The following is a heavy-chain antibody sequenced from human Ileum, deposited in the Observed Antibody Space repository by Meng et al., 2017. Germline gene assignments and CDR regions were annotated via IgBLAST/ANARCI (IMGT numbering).Heavy chain of an antibody. CDR3: ARDIARNWFYS. CDR1: GDSMNRSTSY. D-gene: IGHD2-15*01. J-gene: IGHJ5*02. CDR2: VHNSGSF. V-gene: IGHV4-39*07. Sequence: HLGLEESGPGLVMPMETLFLTCRFSGDSMNRSTSYWGWIRQPPGMGLEWIGPVHNSGSFFYNPSLKSRVTISVDMSKNQISLKLTSVTAADTALYFCARDIARNWFYSWGQGTLVTVSS.